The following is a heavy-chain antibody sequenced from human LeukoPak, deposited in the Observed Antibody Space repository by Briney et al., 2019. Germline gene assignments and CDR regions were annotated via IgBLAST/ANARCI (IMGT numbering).Heavy chain of an antibody. Sequence: ASVKVSCKASGYTLTSYGISWVRQAPGQGLEWMGWISAYNGNTNYAQKLQGRVTMTTDTSTSTAYMELRSLRSDDTAVYYCARLPREYCTNGVCYTGLVDYWGQGTLVTVSS. CDR1: GYTLTSYG. V-gene: IGHV1-18*01. J-gene: IGHJ4*02. D-gene: IGHD2-8*01. CDR3: ARLPREYCTNGVCYTGLVDY. CDR2: ISAYNGNT.